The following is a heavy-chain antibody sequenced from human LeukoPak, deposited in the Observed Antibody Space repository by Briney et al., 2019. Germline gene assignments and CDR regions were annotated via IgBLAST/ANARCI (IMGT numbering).Heavy chain of an antibody. D-gene: IGHD6-19*01. CDR2: INHSGST. J-gene: IGHJ4*02. V-gene: IGHV4-34*01. Sequence: SETLSLTCAVYGGSFSGYYWSWIRQPPGKGLEWIGEINHSGSTNYNPSLKSRVTISVDTSKNQFSLKLSSVTAADTAVYYCARIPGYSSLYFDDWGQGTLVTVSS. CDR1: GGSFSGYY. CDR3: ARIPGYSSLYFDD.